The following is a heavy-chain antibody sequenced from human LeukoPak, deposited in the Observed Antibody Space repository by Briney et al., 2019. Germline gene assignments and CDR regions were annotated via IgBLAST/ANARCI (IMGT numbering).Heavy chain of an antibody. V-gene: IGHV3-30*18. CDR1: GFTFSSYG. CDR2: ISYDGSNK. CDR3: AKGHKYSSGWYNQLRYYYYYGMDV. Sequence: GESLRLSCAASGFTFSSYGMHWVRQAPGKGLEWVAVISYDGSNKYYADSVKGRFTISRDNSKNTLYLQMNSLRAEDTAVYYCAKGHKYSSGWYNQLRYYYYYGMDVWGQGTTVTVSS. J-gene: IGHJ6*02. D-gene: IGHD6-19*01.